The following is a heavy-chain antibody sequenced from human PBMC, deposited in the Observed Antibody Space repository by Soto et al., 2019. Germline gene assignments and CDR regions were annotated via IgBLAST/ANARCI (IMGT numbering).Heavy chain of an antibody. D-gene: IGHD1-7*01. V-gene: IGHV4-4*02. J-gene: IGHJ5*02. Sequence: PSETLSLTCAVSGGSISSSNWWSWVRQPPGKGLEWIGEIYHSGSTNYNPSLKSRVTISVDKSKSQFSLKLSSVTAADTAVYYCARARYNRNYHWFDPWGQGTLVTVSS. CDR3: ARARYNRNYHWFDP. CDR1: GGSISSSNW. CDR2: IYHSGST.